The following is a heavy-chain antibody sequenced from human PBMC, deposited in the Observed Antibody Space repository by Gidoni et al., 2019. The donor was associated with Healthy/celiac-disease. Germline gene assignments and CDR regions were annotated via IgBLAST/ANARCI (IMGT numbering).Heavy chain of an antibody. V-gene: IGHV3-11*01. J-gene: IGHJ6*02. Sequence: QVQLVASVGGLVKPGGSLRLSCAASGFTFSDYYMRWIRQAPGKGLGLVSYISSSGSTIYYADSVKGRFTISRDNAKNSLYLQMNSMRAEDTAVYYCARVWGTYGSGTGYYYGMDVWGQGTTVTVSS. D-gene: IGHD3-10*01. CDR3: ARVWGTYGSGTGYYYGMDV. CDR2: ISSSGSTI. CDR1: GFTFSDYY.